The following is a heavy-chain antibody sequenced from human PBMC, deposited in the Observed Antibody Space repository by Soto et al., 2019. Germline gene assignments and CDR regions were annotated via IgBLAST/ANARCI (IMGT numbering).Heavy chain of an antibody. V-gene: IGHV5-51*01. D-gene: IGHD3-9*01. Sequence: GESLKISCKASGYTFTNYWIGWVRQMPGKGLEWMGIIYPGDSDTRYTPSFQGQVTISADKSISTAYLQWSSLKASDTAIYYCARRSDWDYYMDVWGKGTTVTVSS. CDR1: GYTFTNYW. CDR2: IYPGDSDT. J-gene: IGHJ6*03. CDR3: ARRSDWDYYMDV.